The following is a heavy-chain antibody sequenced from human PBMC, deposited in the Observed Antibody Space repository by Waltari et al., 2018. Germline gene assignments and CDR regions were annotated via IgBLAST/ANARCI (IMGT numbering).Heavy chain of an antibody. CDR1: GYTLTSHY. CDR2: INPNSGDT. J-gene: IGHJ5*02. Sequence: QVQLVQSGAEVKTPGASVKVSCKACGYTLTSHYIHWVRQAPGQGLEWMGRINPNSGDTDYARKFQDRVTMTRDTSVNTAYMVVGRLTSDDTAVYFCARESAFSTSWYPGFDPWGQGTLVTVAS. D-gene: IGHD2-2*01. V-gene: IGHV1-2*06. CDR3: ARESAFSTSWYPGFDP.